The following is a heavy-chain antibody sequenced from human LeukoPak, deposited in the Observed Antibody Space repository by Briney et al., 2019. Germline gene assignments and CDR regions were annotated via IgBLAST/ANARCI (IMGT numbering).Heavy chain of an antibody. D-gene: IGHD2-2*01. CDR2: ISNSGGGT. Sequence: GGSLRLSCAASGFTFSGYAMSWVRQAPGKGLEWVSGISNSGGGTDYADSVRGRFTISRDNSKNTLFLQMNSLRAEDTAVYYCSKGGCSRNPCYELFNIWAKGKRAP. J-gene: IGHJ3*02. CDR1: GFTFSGYA. CDR3: SKGGCSRNPCYELFNI. V-gene: IGHV3-23*01.